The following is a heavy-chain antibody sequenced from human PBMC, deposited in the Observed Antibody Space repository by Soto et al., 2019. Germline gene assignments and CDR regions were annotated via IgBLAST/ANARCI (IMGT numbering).Heavy chain of an antibody. CDR3: ARMGSITMIVVVIFDAFDI. D-gene: IGHD3-22*01. CDR1: GFTFSSYW. Sequence: GGSLRLSCAASGFTFSSYWMSWVRQAPGKGLEWVANIKQDGSEKYYVDSVKGRFTISRDNAKNSLYLQMNSLRAEDTAVYYCARMGSITMIVVVIFDAFDIWGQGTMVTVSS. J-gene: IGHJ3*02. V-gene: IGHV3-7*03. CDR2: IKQDGSEK.